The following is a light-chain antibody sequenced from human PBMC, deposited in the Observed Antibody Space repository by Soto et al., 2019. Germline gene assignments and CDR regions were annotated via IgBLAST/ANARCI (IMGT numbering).Light chain of an antibody. Sequence: EILMTQSPATLSASPGERATLSCRASQSVSSNLAWYQQKPGQAPRLLIYGASTMATGIPARFSGSGSGTEVTLTISSLQSEDFAVYYCQQYNNWPPYTFGQGTKLEIK. CDR1: QSVSSN. V-gene: IGKV3-15*01. CDR3: QQYNNWPPYT. CDR2: GAS. J-gene: IGKJ2*01.